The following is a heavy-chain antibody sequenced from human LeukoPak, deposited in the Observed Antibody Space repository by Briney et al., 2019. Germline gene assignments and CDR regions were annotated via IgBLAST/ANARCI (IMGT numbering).Heavy chain of an antibody. CDR1: GFTLSSYA. Sequence: PGGSLRLSCAASGFTLSSYAMSWVRQAPGKGLEWVSTINNSGGSTYYTDSVKGRFTISRDNSKNTLYLQMNSLRAEDTAVYYCAKRQGASGRIGYFDYWGQGTLVTVSS. D-gene: IGHD2-15*01. J-gene: IGHJ4*02. CDR2: INNSGGST. V-gene: IGHV3-23*01. CDR3: AKRQGASGRIGYFDY.